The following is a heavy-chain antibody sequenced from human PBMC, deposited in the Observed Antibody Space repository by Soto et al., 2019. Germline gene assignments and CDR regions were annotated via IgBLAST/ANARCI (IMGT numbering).Heavy chain of an antibody. J-gene: IGHJ4*02. CDR2: VRQDGSQK. V-gene: IGHV3-7*01. CDR3: ARDGSSGWHLDS. CDR1: GFTFSSYW. D-gene: IGHD6-19*01. Sequence: GGSLRLSCEASGFTFSSYWMSWVRQAPGKGLEWVANVRQDGSQKFLVDSVKGRFTISRDNAKNSMYLQMNSLRAEETAAYYCARDGSSGWHLDSWGQGTLVTVSS.